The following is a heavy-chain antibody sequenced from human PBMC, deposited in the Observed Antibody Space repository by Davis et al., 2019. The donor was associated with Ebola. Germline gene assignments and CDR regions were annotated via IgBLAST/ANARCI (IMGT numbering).Heavy chain of an antibody. Sequence: GESLKISCAASEFTFSGYAMSWVRQAPGKGLEWVSAISGSGGSTYYAGSVKGRFTISRDNSRNTLYPQMNSLRAEDTAVYYCARVSSGWGGMAYWGQGTLVTVSS. D-gene: IGHD6-19*01. CDR2: ISGSGGST. J-gene: IGHJ4*02. CDR1: EFTFSGYA. CDR3: ARVSSGWGGMAY. V-gene: IGHV3-23*01.